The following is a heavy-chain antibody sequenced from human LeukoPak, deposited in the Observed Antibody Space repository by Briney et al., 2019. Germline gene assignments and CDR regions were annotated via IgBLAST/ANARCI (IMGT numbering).Heavy chain of an antibody. V-gene: IGHV3-66*01. Sequence: GGSLRLSCAASGFIVNSYAMSWVRQAPGKGLAWVSVIYSGGSTYYADSVKGRFSISRDNSKNTLYLQMNTLRAEDTAVYYCARDSGFGEFNNYWGQGTLVTVSS. CDR1: GFIVNSYA. D-gene: IGHD3-10*01. CDR2: IYSGGST. J-gene: IGHJ4*02. CDR3: ARDSGFGEFNNY.